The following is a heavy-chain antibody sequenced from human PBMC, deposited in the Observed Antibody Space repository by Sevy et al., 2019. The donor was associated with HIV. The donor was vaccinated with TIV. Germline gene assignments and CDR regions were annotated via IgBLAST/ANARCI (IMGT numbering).Heavy chain of an antibody. CDR3: ARGDSAYCGGDCYSGAFDI. D-gene: IGHD2-21*01. J-gene: IGHJ3*02. V-gene: IGHV4-34*01. CDR1: GGSFSGYY. Sequence: SETLSLTCAVYGGSFSGYYWSWIRQPPGKGLEWIGEINHSGSTNYNPPLKSRVTISVDTSKNQFSLKLSSVTAADTAVYYCARGDSAYCGGDCYSGAFDIWGQGTMVTVSS. CDR2: INHSGST.